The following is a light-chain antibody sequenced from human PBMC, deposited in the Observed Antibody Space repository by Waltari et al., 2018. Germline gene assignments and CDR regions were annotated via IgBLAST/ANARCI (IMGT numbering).Light chain of an antibody. CDR1: RSVTTNS. CDR3: QQYARSPPT. J-gene: IGKJ2*01. CDR2: GAS. Sequence: DIVLTQSPDTLSLSPGERATLSCRASRSVTTNSFAWYQQSPGQPPRLLIYGASSRATGLPDRFSGSGSGTDFTLTISRLETEDFAVYYCQQYARSPPTFGQGTKLEIK. V-gene: IGKV3-20*01.